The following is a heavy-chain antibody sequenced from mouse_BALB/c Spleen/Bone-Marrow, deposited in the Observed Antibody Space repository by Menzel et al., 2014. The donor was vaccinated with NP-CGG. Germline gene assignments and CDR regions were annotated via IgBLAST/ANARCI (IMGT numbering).Heavy chain of an antibody. V-gene: IGHV1-54*01. CDR1: GYAFNNYL. CDR2: INPGSGGT. Sequence: QVQLQQSGAELVRPGTSVKVSCKASGYAFNNYLIEWVKQRPGQGLVWIGVINPGSGGTKYNEKFKGKATLTADKSSSTAYMQLSSLTSDDSAVYFCARCLTGTSAMDYWGQGTSVTVSS. J-gene: IGHJ4*01. D-gene: IGHD4-1*01. CDR3: ARCLTGTSAMDY.